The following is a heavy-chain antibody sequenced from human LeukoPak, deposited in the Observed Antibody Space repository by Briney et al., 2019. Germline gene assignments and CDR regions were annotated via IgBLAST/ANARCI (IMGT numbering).Heavy chain of an antibody. J-gene: IGHJ3*02. CDR3: ARDPLSIAARRGALDI. CDR2: IYYSGST. D-gene: IGHD6-6*01. Sequence: SETLSLTCTVSGGSISSYYWSWIRQPPGTGLEWIGYIYYSGSTNYNPSLKRRVTISVDTYKNQFSLKLSAVTAADTAVYCCARDPLSIAARRGALDIWGQGTMVTVSS. CDR1: GGSISSYY. V-gene: IGHV4-59*01.